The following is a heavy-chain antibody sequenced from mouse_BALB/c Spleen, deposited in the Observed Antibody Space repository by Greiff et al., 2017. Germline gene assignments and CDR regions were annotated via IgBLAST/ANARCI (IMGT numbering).Heavy chain of an antibody. CDR3: ARLRYLDY. D-gene: IGHD1-1*01. J-gene: IGHJ2*01. V-gene: IGHV5-6-5*01. CDR1: GFTFSSYA. Sequence: EVKLMESGGGLVKPGGSLKLSCAASGFTFSSYAMSWVRQTPEKRLEWVASISSGGSTYYPDSVKGRFTISRDNARNILYLQMSSLRSEDTAMYYCARLRYLDYWGQGTTLTVSS. CDR2: ISSGGST.